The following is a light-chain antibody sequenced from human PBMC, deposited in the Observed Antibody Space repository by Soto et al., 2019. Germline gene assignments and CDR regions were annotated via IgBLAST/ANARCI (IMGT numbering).Light chain of an antibody. CDR2: GVR. CDR3: SSYTSNNTRV. CDR1: SSDVGGYNY. V-gene: IGLV2-14*01. Sequence: QSALTQPASVSGSPGQSITISCTGTSSDVGGYNYVSWYQQHPGKAPKVMIYGVRNRPSGVSNRFSGSKSGNTASLTISGLQAEDEADYYCSSYTSNNTRVFGGGTKLTVL. J-gene: IGLJ2*01.